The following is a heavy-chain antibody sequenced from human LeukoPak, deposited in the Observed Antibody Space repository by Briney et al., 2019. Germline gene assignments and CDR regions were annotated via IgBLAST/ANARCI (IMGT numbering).Heavy chain of an antibody. CDR2: IIPIFGTA. CDR1: GGTFSSYA. D-gene: IGHD6-19*01. J-gene: IGHJ5*02. V-gene: IGHV1-69*05. CDR3: ARDASSGWNPGWFDP. Sequence: ASVKVSCKASGGTFSSYAISWGRQAPGQGLEWMGRIIPIFGTANYAQKFQGRVTITTDESTSTAYMELSSLRSEDTAVYYCARDASSGWNPGWFDPWGQGTLVTVSS.